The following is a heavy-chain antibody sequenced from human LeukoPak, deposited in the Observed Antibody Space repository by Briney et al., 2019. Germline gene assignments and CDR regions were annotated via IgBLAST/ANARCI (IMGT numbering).Heavy chain of an antibody. CDR3: ARESESSGWYDF. D-gene: IGHD3-22*01. CDR2: ISGDGGST. J-gene: IGHJ5*01. V-gene: IGHV3-43*02. CDR1: GFIFHDYA. Sequence: GGSLRLSCAAPGFIFHDYAIHWVRHPQGKGLEWVSLISGDGGSTFYADSVKGRFTISRDNSKNSLYLQMSSLRIEDTALYYCARESESSGWYDFWGQGTLVTVSS.